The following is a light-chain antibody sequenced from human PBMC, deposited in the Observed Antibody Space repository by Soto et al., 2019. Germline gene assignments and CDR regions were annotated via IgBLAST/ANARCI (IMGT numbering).Light chain of an antibody. Sequence: EIVMTQSPATLSVSPVERATLSFRASQGVSSNLAWYQQKPGQAPRLLIYGASTRATGIPARFSGSGSGTEFTLTISSLQSEDFAVYYCQQYNNWPRTFGQGTKVDIK. CDR1: QGVSSN. CDR3: QQYNNWPRT. V-gene: IGKV3-15*01. J-gene: IGKJ1*01. CDR2: GAS.